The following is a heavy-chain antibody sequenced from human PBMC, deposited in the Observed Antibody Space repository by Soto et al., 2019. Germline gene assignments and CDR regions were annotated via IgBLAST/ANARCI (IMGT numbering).Heavy chain of an antibody. Sequence: KSGGSLRLSCAASGFTFSSYSMNWVRQAPGKGLEWVSSISSSSSYIYYADSVKGRFTISRDNAKNSLYLQMNSLRAEDTAVYYCARASLPAAKKARLAGGNNWFDPWGQGTLVTVSS. V-gene: IGHV3-21*01. CDR1: GFTFSSYS. D-gene: IGHD2-2*01. J-gene: IGHJ5*02. CDR2: ISSSSSYI. CDR3: ARASLPAAKKARLAGGNNWFDP.